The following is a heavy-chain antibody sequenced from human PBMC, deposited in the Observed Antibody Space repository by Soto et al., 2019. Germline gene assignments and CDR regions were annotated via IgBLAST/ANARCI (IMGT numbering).Heavy chain of an antibody. D-gene: IGHD3-22*01. V-gene: IGHV3-72*01. J-gene: IGHJ5*02. CDR2: TKNKANSYTT. CDR3: ARAPAPYYYDRTGGWFDP. Sequence: GGSLRLSCAASGFTFSEHYMDWVRQAPGKGMERVGRTKNKANSYTTEYAASVKGRFTISRDDSKNSLYLQMNSLKTEDTAVYYCARAPAPYYYDRTGGWFDPWGQGTLVTVSS. CDR1: GFTFSEHY.